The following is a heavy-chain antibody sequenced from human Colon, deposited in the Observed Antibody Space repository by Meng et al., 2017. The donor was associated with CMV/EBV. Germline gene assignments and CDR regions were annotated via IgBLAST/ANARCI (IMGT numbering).Heavy chain of an antibody. Sequence: KVSCKASGYTFTNYWIGWVRQMPGKGLQWMGIIYPADSDTRYSPSFQGQVTISADKSISTAYLQWSSLKASDTAMYYCARHVRPYGMDVWGQGTTVTVSS. V-gene: IGHV5-51*01. J-gene: IGHJ6*02. D-gene: IGHD3-10*02. CDR3: ARHVRPYGMDV. CDR1: GYTFTNYW. CDR2: IYPADSDT.